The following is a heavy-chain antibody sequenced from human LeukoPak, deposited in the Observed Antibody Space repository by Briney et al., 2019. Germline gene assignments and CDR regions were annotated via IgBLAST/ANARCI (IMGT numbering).Heavy chain of an antibody. V-gene: IGHV3-48*04. CDR2: ISSTSGTK. CDR1: GFTFSTYS. J-gene: IGHJ4*02. D-gene: IGHD2-21*02. CDR3: ARDWLELAYCGGDCPTVDY. Sequence: GGSLRLSCAASGFTFSTYSMNWVRQAPGKGLEWVSYISSTSGTKYYADSVKGRITISRDNAKNSLYLQMNSLRAEDTAVYYCARDWLELAYCGGDCPTVDYWGQGTLVTVSS.